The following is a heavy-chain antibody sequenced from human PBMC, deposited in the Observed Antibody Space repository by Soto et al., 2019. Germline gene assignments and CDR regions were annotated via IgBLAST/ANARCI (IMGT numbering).Heavy chain of an antibody. Sequence: GSLVVSFAAPGFTFRSYGINWVRQAPGKGLEWVSYISSSSSTIYYADSVKGRFTISRDNAKNSLYLQMNSLRDEDTAVYYCAVNTILTTWFDSWGQGTLVTVSS. CDR3: AVNTILTTWFDS. D-gene: IGHD1-1*01. CDR2: ISSSSSTI. J-gene: IGHJ5*01. V-gene: IGHV3-48*02. CDR1: GFTFRSYG.